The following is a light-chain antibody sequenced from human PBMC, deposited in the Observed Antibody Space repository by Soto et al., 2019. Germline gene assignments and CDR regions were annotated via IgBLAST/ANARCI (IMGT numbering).Light chain of an antibody. CDR3: QQSYSTPPT. V-gene: IGKV1-39*01. CDR2: AAS. J-gene: IGKJ2*01. CDR1: QSISSY. Sequence: DIQMTQSPSSLSASVGDRVTITCRASQSISSYLNWYQQKPGKAPKLLIYAASSLQSGVPSRFSGRGSAPDFTLTISSLQTEDFATYYCQQSYSTPPTFGQGTKLEIK.